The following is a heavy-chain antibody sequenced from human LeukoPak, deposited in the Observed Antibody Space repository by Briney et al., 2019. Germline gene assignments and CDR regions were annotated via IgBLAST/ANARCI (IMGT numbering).Heavy chain of an antibody. CDR3: ARAYYYDCSGYAFDI. CDR2: IITNTGKP. CDR1: GYTLTSYA. V-gene: IGHV7-4-1*02. J-gene: IGHJ3*02. Sequence: GASVKVSCKASGYTLTSYAMNWVRQAPGQGREWMGWIITNTGKPTYTQGFTGRFVFSLDTSVRTPCMRISTVRAESTAVYYCARAYYYDCSGYAFDIWGQGTMVTVSS. D-gene: IGHD3-22*01.